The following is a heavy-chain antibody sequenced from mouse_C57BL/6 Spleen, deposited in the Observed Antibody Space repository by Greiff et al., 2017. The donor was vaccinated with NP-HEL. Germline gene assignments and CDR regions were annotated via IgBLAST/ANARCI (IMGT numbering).Heavy chain of an antibody. D-gene: IGHD1-1*01. Sequence: QVQLQQSGPELVKPGASVKISCKASGYAFSSSWMNWVKQRPGKGLEWIGRIYPGDGDTNYNGKFKGKATLTADKSSSTAYMQLSSLTSEDSAVYFCARRNYYGSSYWYFDVWGTGTTVTVAA. CDR2: IYPGDGDT. CDR3: ARRNYYGSSYWYFDV. V-gene: IGHV1-82*01. CDR1: GYAFSSSW. J-gene: IGHJ1*03.